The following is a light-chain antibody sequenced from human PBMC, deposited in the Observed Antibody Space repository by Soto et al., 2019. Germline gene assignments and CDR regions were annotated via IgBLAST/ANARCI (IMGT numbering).Light chain of an antibody. CDR3: QERLT. V-gene: IGKV3-15*01. CDR2: GAS. CDR1: QSVRSN. J-gene: IGKJ4*01. Sequence: EIVMTQSPATLSVSPGERATLSCRASQSVRSNLAWYQQKPGQAPRLLIYGASTRATGIPARFSGSGSGTAFTLTISSLQSEDFGVYYCQERLTFGGGTKVEIK.